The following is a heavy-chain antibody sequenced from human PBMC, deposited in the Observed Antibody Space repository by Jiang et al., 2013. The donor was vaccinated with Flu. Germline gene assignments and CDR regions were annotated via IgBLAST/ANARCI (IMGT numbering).Heavy chain of an antibody. Sequence: LLKPSETLSLTCTVSGGSISSYYWSWIRQPPGKGLEWIGYVYYSGNTNYNPSLKSRVTILVDTSKNQFSLKLSSVTAADTAVYYCARGQDNHLSYFDQWGQGALATVSS. J-gene: IGHJ4*02. CDR2: VYYSGNT. CDR1: GGSISSYY. CDR3: ARGQDNHLSYFDQ. D-gene: IGHD1-14*01. V-gene: IGHV4-59*01.